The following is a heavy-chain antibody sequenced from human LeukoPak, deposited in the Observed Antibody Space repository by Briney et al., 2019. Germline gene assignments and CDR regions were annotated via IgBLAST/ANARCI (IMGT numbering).Heavy chain of an antibody. CDR3: AKSAPRLLVHNAFDI. V-gene: IGHV3-23*01. Sequence: GGSLRLSCAASGFNFSSYAMSWVRQAPGKGLEWVSAISGSGGRTYYADSVTGRLTTSRDNSKNTLYLQMNSLRAEDTAVYYCAKSAPRLLVHNAFDIWGQGTMVSVSS. CDR2: ISGSGGRT. D-gene: IGHD3-22*01. CDR1: GFNFSSYA. J-gene: IGHJ3*02.